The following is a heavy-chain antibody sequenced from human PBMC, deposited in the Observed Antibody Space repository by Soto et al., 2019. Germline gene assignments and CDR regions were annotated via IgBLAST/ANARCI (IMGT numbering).Heavy chain of an antibody. D-gene: IGHD2-21*01. CDR3: GRGGVCGGVCVAYYYYYYYMDV. CDR1: GGSISSYY. J-gene: IGHJ6*03. V-gene: IGHV4-59*01. CDR2: TYYSGST. Sequence: PSETLSLTCTVSGGSISSYYWSWIRQPPGKGLEWIGYTYYSGSTNYNPSLKSRVTISVDTSKNQFSLKLSSVTAADTAVYYCGRGGVCGGVCVAYYYYYYYMDVGGKGTRVTVSS.